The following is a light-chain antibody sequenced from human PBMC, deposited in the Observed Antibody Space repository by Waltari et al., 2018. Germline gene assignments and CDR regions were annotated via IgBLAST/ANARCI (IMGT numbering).Light chain of an antibody. J-gene: IGKJ4*01. CDR3: QQFYSSHPLS. CDR1: QSVLYSSNNKNY. CDR2: WAS. Sequence: DIVMTQSPDSLDVSLGERATINCKSSQSVLYSSNNKNYLGWYQKKSGQPPKLLIYWASTRESGVTDRFSGSLFGTDFNLTISSLQPEDVAVYYCQQFYSSHPLSFGGGTKVEIK. V-gene: IGKV4-1*01.